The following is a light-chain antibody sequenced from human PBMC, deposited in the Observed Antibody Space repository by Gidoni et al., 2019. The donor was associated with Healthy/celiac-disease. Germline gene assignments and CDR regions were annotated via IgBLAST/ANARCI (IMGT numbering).Light chain of an antibody. J-gene: IGKJ2*01. CDR1: QSVSSSY. V-gene: IGKV3-20*01. Sequence: EIVLTQSPGTLSLSPGERATRSCRASQSVSSSYLAWYQQKPGQAPRLLIYGASSRAPGIPDRFSGSGSGTDFTLTLSRLEPEDFAVYYCQQYGSSPPYTFGQGTKLEIK. CDR3: QQYGSSPPYT. CDR2: GAS.